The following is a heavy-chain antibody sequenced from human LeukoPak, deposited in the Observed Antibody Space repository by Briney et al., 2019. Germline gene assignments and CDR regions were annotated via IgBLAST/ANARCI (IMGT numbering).Heavy chain of an antibody. CDR2: ISYDGSNK. CDR1: GFTFSSYG. D-gene: IGHD3-10*01. Sequence: GRSLRLSCAASGFTFSSYGMHWVRQAPGKGLEWVAVISYDGSNKYYAGSVNGRFTISRDNSKNTLYLQMNSLRAEDTAVYYCAKDYYGSGSYYNDYYGMDVWGQGTTVTVSS. J-gene: IGHJ6*02. V-gene: IGHV3-30*18. CDR3: AKDYYGSGSYYNDYYGMDV.